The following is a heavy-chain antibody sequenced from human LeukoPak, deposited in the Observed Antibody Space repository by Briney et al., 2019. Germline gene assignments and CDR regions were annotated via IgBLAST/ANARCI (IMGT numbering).Heavy chain of an antibody. V-gene: IGHV1-69*04. Sequence: GASVKVSCKASGGTFSSYAISWVRQAPGQGLEWMGRIIPILGIANYAQKFQGRVTITADKSTSTASMELSSLRSEDTAVYYCARSHLVGATTYYFDYWGQGTLVTVSS. J-gene: IGHJ4*02. CDR1: GGTFSSYA. CDR2: IIPILGIA. D-gene: IGHD1-26*01. CDR3: ARSHLVGATTYYFDY.